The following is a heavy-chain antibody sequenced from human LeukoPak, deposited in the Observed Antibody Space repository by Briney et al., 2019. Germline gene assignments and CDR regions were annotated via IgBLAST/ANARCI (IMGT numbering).Heavy chain of an antibody. Sequence: PSETLSLTCTVSGGSIGSYHWSWIRQAPGKGLEWIGYIHYSGSTNYNPSLKSRVTMAVDTSKNQFSLKLSSVTAADTAIYYCARNPTIFGVVITPDYWGQGTLVTVSS. CDR3: ARNPTIFGVVITPDY. J-gene: IGHJ4*02. CDR1: GGSIGSYH. CDR2: IHYSGST. D-gene: IGHD3-3*01. V-gene: IGHV4-59*01.